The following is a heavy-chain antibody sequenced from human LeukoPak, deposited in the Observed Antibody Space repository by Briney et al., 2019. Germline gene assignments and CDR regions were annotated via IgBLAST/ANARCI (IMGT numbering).Heavy chain of an antibody. J-gene: IGHJ4*02. CDR3: ARGRHFDSDGYYEAFYFDL. V-gene: IGHV1-2*02. D-gene: IGHD3-22*01. CDR2: INPDSGVT. Sequence: ASLKVSCKASGYTFTRYYIHWVRQAPGQGLEWVGGINPDSGVTKDAQKIQATVTMTTDTSISPAYMDLSKVRSDDTAVYYCARGRHFDSDGYYEAFYFDLWGRGTLVTVSS. CDR1: GYTFTRYY.